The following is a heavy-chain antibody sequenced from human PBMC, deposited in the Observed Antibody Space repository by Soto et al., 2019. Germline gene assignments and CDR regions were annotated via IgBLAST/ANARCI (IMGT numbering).Heavy chain of an antibody. CDR3: VKGSDTVYVLLDY. CDR1: GFPFNKYG. J-gene: IGHJ4*02. D-gene: IGHD2-8*01. V-gene: IGHV3-30*18. CDR2: ITFDGKNK. Sequence: QPGGSLRLSCAASGFPFNKYGMHWVRQAPGKGLEWLSVITFDGKNKYYADSVRGRFTISRDNSINMVYLQLDSLRVDDTATYYCVKGSDTVYVLLDYWGQGTQVTVSS.